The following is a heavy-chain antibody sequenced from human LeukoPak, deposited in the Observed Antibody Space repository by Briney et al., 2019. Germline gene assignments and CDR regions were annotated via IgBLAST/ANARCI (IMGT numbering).Heavy chain of an antibody. V-gene: IGHV3-30-3*01. CDR1: GFTFSSYA. CDR2: ISYDGSNK. D-gene: IGHD1-20*01. J-gene: IGHJ4*02. Sequence: PGRSLRLSCAASGFTFSSYAMHWVRQAPGKGLEWVAVISYDGSNKYYADSVKGRFTISRDNSKNTLYLQMNSLRAEDTAVYYCARGVIGRNNWKGTGPSLVDYWGQGTLVTVSS. CDR3: ARGVIGRNNWKGTGPSLVDY.